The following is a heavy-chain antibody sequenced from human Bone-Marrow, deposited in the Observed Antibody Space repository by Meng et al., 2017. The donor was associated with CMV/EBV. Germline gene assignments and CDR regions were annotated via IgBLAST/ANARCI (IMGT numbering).Heavy chain of an antibody. CDR3: ASNSGRLSRFDP. CDR2: IKQVGSEK. V-gene: IGHV3-7*01. Sequence: GESLKISCAASGFTFSSYWMSWVRQAPGKGLEWVANIKQVGSEKHYVDSVKGRFTISRDNAKNSLYLQMTSLRAEDTAVYYCASNSGRLSRFDPWGQGTLVTVSS. D-gene: IGHD6-19*01. J-gene: IGHJ5*02. CDR1: GFTFSSYW.